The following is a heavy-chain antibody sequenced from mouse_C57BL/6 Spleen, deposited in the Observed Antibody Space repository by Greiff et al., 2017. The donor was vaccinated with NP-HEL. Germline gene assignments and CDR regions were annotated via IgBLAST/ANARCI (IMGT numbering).Heavy chain of an antibody. CDR3: TRGGYGNYVLDY. Sequence: QVQLKQSGAELVRPGASVTLSCKASGYTFTDYEMHWVKQTPVHGLEWIGAIDPETGGTAYNQKFKGKAILTADKSSSTAYMELRSLTSEDSAVYYCTRGGYGNYVLDYWGQGTTLTVSS. CDR1: GYTFTDYE. D-gene: IGHD2-1*01. J-gene: IGHJ2*01. V-gene: IGHV1-15*01. CDR2: IDPETGGT.